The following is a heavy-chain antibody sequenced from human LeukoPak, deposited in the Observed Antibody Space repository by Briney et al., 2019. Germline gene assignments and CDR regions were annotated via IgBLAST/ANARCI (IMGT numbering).Heavy chain of an antibody. CDR3: ATGLGYCSSTSCYREPFDY. CDR2: IIPIFGTA. D-gene: IGHD2-2*01. V-gene: IGHV1-69*13. CDR1: GGTFSSYA. Sequence: GASVKVSCKASGGTFSSYAISWVRQAPGQGLEWMGGIIPIFGTANYAQKFQGRVTITADESTGTAYMELSSLRSEDTAVYYCATGLGYCSSTSCYREPFDYWGQGTLVTVSS. J-gene: IGHJ4*02.